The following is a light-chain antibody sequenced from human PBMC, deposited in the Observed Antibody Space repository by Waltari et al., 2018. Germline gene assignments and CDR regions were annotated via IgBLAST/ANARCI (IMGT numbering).Light chain of an antibody. J-gene: IGLJ3*02. CDR2: RNN. CDR1: SSNIGSNF. CDR3: AAWDDSLTVR. V-gene: IGLV1-47*01. Sequence: QSVLTQPPSASGTPGPRVTIPCSGSSSNIGSNFLSWYQHRPGTAPKLLIYRNNRRPSGVPDRFSGSKSGTAASLAISGLRSEDEADYYCAAWDDSLTVRFGGGTKLTVL.